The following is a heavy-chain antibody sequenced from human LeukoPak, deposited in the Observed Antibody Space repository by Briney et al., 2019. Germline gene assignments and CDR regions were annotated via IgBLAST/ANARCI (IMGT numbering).Heavy chain of an antibody. Sequence: ASVKVSCKASGYTFTGYYMHWVRQAPGQGLEWMGWINPNSGGTNYAQKFQGRVTMTRDTSISTAYMELSRLRSDDTAVYYCARFQYGSGSYPTYWGQGTLVTVSS. CDR1: GYTFTGYY. CDR3: ARFQYGSGSYPTY. CDR2: INPNSGGT. J-gene: IGHJ4*02. V-gene: IGHV1-2*02. D-gene: IGHD3-10*01.